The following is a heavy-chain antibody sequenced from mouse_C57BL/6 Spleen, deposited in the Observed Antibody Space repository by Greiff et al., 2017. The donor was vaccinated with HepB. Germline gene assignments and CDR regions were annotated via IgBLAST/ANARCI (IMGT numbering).Heavy chain of an antibody. CDR3: ARGLPWFAY. D-gene: IGHD2-4*01. J-gene: IGHJ3*01. V-gene: IGHV14-2*01. CDR2: IDPEDGET. Sequence: EVQLQQSGAELVKPGASVKLSCTASGFNIKDYYMHWVKQRTEQGLEWIGRIDPEDGETKYASKFQGKATITADTSSNTAYLQLSSLTSEDTAVYYCARGLPWFAYWGQGTLVTVSA. CDR1: GFNIKDYY.